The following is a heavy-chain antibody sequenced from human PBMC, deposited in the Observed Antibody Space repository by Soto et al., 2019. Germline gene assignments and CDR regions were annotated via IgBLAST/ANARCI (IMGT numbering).Heavy chain of an antibody. CDR2: ISDSGSST. Sequence: EVHLLESGGGLVQPGGSLRLSCAASAFTFSTYAMSWVRQAPGKGLEWVSAISDSGSSTYYADSVKGRFTISRDNSKNTLYLQMNSLRAEDTAIYYCANLNSGSKGYWGQGTLVTVSS. J-gene: IGHJ4*02. D-gene: IGHD1-26*01. CDR1: AFTFSTYA. V-gene: IGHV3-23*01. CDR3: ANLNSGSKGY.